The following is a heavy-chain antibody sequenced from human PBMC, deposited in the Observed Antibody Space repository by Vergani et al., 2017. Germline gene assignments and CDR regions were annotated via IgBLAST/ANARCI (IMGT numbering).Heavy chain of an antibody. J-gene: IGHJ4*02. CDR3: ARGGYITMVRGVYLDY. CDR1: GGTFSSYA. Sequence: QVQLVQSGAEVKKPGASVKVSCKASGGTFSSYAISWVRQAPGQGLEWMGGIIPIFGTANYAQKFQGRVTITADESTSTAYMELSSLRAEDTAVYYCARGGYITMVRGVYLDYWGQGTLVTVSS. CDR2: IIPIFGTA. V-gene: IGHV1-69*01. D-gene: IGHD3-10*01.